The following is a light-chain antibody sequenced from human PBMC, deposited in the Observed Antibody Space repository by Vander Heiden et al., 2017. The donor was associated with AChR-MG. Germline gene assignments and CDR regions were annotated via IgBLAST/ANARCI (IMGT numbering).Light chain of an antibody. V-gene: IGKV4-1*01. CDR1: QSILYSSSNKNY. Sequence: DIVMTQSPDSVAVSLGERATINCKSSQSILYSSSNKNYLTWYQQKPGQPPRLLISWASTRESGVPDRFSGSGSGTDFTLTISSLQPEDAAVYYCQQDYDYPRTFGQGTKLEIK. J-gene: IGKJ2*01. CDR2: WAS. CDR3: QQDYDYPRT.